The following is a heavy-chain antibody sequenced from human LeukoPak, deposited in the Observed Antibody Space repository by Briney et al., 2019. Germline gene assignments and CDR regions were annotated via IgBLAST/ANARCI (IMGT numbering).Heavy chain of an antibody. Sequence: PGGSLRLSCAASGFTFDDYTMHWVRQAPGKGLEWVSAISGSGGSTYYADSVKGRFTISRDNSKNTLYLQMNSLRAEDTAVYYCARINYDILTGYSDYWGQGTLVTVSS. CDR1: GFTFDDYT. V-gene: IGHV3-23*01. J-gene: IGHJ4*02. D-gene: IGHD3-9*01. CDR3: ARINYDILTGYSDY. CDR2: ISGSGGST.